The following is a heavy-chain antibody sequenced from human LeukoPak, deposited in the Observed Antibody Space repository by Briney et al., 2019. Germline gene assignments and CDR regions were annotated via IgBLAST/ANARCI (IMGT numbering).Heavy chain of an antibody. CDR1: GGSFSGYY. Sequence: SETLSLTCAVYGGSFSGYYWSWIRQPPGKGLEWIGYIYYSGSTYYNPSLKSRVTISVDTSKNQFSLKLSSVTAADTAVYYCARDPGSMDAFDIWGQGTMVTVSS. V-gene: IGHV4-30-4*01. CDR2: IYYSGST. J-gene: IGHJ3*02. D-gene: IGHD3-10*01. CDR3: ARDPGSMDAFDI.